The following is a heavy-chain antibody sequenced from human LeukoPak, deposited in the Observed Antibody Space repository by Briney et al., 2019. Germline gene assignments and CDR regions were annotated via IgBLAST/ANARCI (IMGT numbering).Heavy chain of an antibody. D-gene: IGHD2-8*01. Sequence: GGSLRLSCTTSGFAFSNYAMNWVRQAPGKGPEWVSGISGFNTYYADSVKGRFTIFRDNSKNVLYLQMDRLRAEDTAVYSCAKDVCTSPRRLFYFDSWGQGTLVTVSS. CDR3: AKDVCTSPRRLFYFDS. J-gene: IGHJ4*02. CDR1: GFAFSNYA. V-gene: IGHV3-23*01. CDR2: ISGFNT.